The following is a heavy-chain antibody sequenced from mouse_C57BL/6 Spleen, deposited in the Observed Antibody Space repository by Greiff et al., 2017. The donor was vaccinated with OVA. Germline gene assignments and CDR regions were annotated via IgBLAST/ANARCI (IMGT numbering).Heavy chain of an antibody. CDR1: GYTFTDYN. J-gene: IGHJ3*01. D-gene: IGHD1-1*01. CDR2: INPNNGGT. V-gene: IGHV1-18*01. Sequence: EVQGVESGPELVKPGASVKIPCKASGYTFTDYNMDWVKQSHGKSLEWIGDINPNNGGTIYNQRFKGKATLTVDKSSSTAYMELRSLTSEDTAVYYCARDDYYGSRVFAYWGQGTLVTVSA. CDR3: ARDDYYGSRVFAY.